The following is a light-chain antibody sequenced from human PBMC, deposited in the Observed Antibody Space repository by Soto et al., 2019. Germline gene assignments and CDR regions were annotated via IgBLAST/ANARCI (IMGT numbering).Light chain of an antibody. CDR1: QSVSSSY. Sequence: EIVLTQSVGTLSLSPGERATLSCRASQSVSSSYVAWYQQKPGQAPRVLIYGASSRASGIPDRFRGSGSGTDFTLHLSRLEPEDFAVYYCQQYLTSPPTFGQGTKVEI. CDR3: QQYLTSPPT. J-gene: IGKJ1*01. CDR2: GAS. V-gene: IGKV3-20*01.